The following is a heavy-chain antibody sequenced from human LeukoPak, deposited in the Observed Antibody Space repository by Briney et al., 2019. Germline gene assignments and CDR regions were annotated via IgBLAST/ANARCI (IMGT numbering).Heavy chain of an antibody. CDR3: ARGSVDYGDYDFDY. CDR2: IYTSGST. Sequence: SETLSLTCTVSGGSISSYYWSWIRQPAGKGLEWIGRIYTSGSTNYNPSLKSRVTMSVDTSKNQFSLKLSSVTAADTAVYYCARGSVDYGDYDFDYWGQGTLVTVSS. D-gene: IGHD4-17*01. J-gene: IGHJ4*02. V-gene: IGHV4-4*07. CDR1: GGSISSYY.